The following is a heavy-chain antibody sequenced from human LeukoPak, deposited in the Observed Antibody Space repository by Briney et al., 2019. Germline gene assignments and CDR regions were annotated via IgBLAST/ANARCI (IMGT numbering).Heavy chain of an antibody. V-gene: IGHV1-46*03. CDR1: GYTFTSYY. CDR3: ARVYCSSTSCLNWFDP. Sequence: ASVKVSCKASGYTFTSYYMHWVRQAPGQGLEWMGIINPSGGSTSYAQKFQGRVTMTRDTSTSTVDMELSSLRSEDTAVYYCARVYCSSTSCLNWFDPWGQGTLVTVSS. J-gene: IGHJ5*02. CDR2: INPSGGST. D-gene: IGHD2-2*01.